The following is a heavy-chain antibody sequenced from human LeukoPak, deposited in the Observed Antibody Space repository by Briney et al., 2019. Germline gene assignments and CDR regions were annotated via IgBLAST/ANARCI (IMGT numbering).Heavy chain of an antibody. Sequence: SVKVSCKASRFTFISSGMQWVRQARGQRLEWIGWIVVGSGNTNYARKFQERVTITRDMSTSTAYMELSSLRSEDTAVYYCAAPRRGPHTLMDPRDAFDIWGQGTMVTVSS. D-gene: IGHD5-18*01. CDR1: RFTFISSG. CDR2: IVVGSGNT. J-gene: IGHJ3*02. CDR3: AAPRRGPHTLMDPRDAFDI. V-gene: IGHV1-58*02.